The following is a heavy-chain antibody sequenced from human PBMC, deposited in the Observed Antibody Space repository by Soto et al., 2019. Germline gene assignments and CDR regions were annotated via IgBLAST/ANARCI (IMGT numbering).Heavy chain of an antibody. CDR2: LTGSGDTT. CDR3: AKGSQYFYYYAMDV. Sequence: GGSLRLSCAAPGFTFSSYAMSWVRQAPGKGLEWVSTLTGSGDTTYYAESVKGRFFISRDNAKNTLYLQMSSLRGEDTAVYYCAKGSQYFYYYAMDVWGQGTTVTVSS. CDR1: GFTFSSYA. J-gene: IGHJ6*02. V-gene: IGHV3-23*01. D-gene: IGHD3-10*01.